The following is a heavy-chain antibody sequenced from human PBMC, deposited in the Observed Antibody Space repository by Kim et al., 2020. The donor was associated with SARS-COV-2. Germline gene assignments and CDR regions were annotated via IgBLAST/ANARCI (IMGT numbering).Heavy chain of an antibody. CDR1: GGSISSYY. D-gene: IGHD3-10*01. Sequence: SETLSLTCTVSGGSISSYYWSWIRQPAGKGLEWIGRIYTSGSTNYNPSLKSRVTMSVDTSKNQFSLKLSSVTAADTAVYYCARDSMGVIISEYYFDYWGQGTLVTVSS. CDR3: ARDSMGVIISEYYFDY. V-gene: IGHV4-4*07. CDR2: IYTSGST. J-gene: IGHJ4*02.